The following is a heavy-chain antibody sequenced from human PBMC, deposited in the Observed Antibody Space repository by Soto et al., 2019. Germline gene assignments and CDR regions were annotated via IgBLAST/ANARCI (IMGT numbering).Heavy chain of an antibody. D-gene: IGHD5-12*01. CDR3: AIGSIEYSASVAH. CDR2: ISARGGSS. CDR1: GFSFNSYA. V-gene: IGHV3-23*01. J-gene: IGHJ4*02. Sequence: EVQLLDSGGGLVQPGGSLRLACAASGFSFNSYAMGWVRQPPGKGLEWVSVISARGGSSYFADSVKGRFTISRDNSKNVLSLEMNNLLAEYTATYFCAIGSIEYSASVAHWGLATVVLVTS.